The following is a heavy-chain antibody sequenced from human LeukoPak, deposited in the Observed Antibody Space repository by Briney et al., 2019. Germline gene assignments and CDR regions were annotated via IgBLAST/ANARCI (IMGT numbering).Heavy chain of an antibody. D-gene: IGHD2-2*01. V-gene: IGHV1-69*01. Sequence: ASVKVSCKASGGTFSSYAISWVRQAPGQGLEWMGGIIPIFGTANYAQKFQGRVTITADESTSTAYMELSSLRSEDTAVYYCAREARYCSSTSCYLLGAFDIWGQGTMDTVSS. CDR1: GGTFSSYA. J-gene: IGHJ3*02. CDR3: AREARYCSSTSCYLLGAFDI. CDR2: IIPIFGTA.